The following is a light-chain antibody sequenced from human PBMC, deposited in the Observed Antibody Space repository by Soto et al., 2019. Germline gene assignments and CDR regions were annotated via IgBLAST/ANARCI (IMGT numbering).Light chain of an antibody. V-gene: IGLV4-69*01. J-gene: IGLJ7*01. CDR1: SGHSSYA. CDR2: VNRDGSH. CDR3: QTWGTGIAV. Sequence: QAVLTQSPSASASLGASVNLTCTLSSGHSSYAIAWHQQQPEKGPRYLMKVNRDGSHNKGDGIPDRFSGSSSGAERYLTISSLQSEDEADYYCQTWGTGIAVFGGGTQLTVL.